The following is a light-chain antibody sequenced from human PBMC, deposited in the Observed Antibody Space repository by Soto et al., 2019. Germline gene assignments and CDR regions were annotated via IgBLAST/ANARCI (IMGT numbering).Light chain of an antibody. CDR2: DAS. CDR1: QSVSSY. J-gene: IGKJ5*01. Sequence: VLLSQSQATRYFSAGEGATLSSRASQSVSSYLAWYQQKPGQAPRLLIYDASNRATGIPARFSGSGSGTDFTLTICSLEPEDFSVYYWHQLSNWITFGEGTRLEIK. V-gene: IGKV3-11*01. CDR3: HQLSNWIT.